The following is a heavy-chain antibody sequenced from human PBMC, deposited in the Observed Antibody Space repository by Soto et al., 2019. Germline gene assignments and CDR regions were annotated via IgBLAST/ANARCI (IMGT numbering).Heavy chain of an antibody. CDR2: IMPGFATP. V-gene: IGHV1-69*12. Sequence: QVQLMQSGAEVKKPGSSGKVSCKASGGTFSTSAISWVRHAPGEGLEWVGGIMPGFATPDYAQKFQGRVTSAADETTTTAYLELTSLTTDDTAVYYCARDKDRQQLGGNYYYILDVWGQGTAITVSS. CDR1: GGTFSTSA. J-gene: IGHJ6*02. D-gene: IGHD3-3*02. CDR3: ARDKDRQQLGGNYYYILDV.